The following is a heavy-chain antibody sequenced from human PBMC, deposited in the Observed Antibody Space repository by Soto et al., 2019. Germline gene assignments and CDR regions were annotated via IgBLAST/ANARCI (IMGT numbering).Heavy chain of an antibody. V-gene: IGHV4-39*01. CDR1: GGSISSSSFY. CDR3: ARLIAGWKLQEYYFDY. CDR2: INYIGNT. Sequence: QLQLQESGPGLVKPSETLSLTCTVSGGSISSSSFYWSWIRQPPGKGLEYIGNINYIGNTYYNPSLKSRVTISVDASKNLYALNLNSVTAADTAIYYCARLIAGWKLQEYYFDYWGQGTLVSVSS. J-gene: IGHJ4*02. D-gene: IGHD1-1*01.